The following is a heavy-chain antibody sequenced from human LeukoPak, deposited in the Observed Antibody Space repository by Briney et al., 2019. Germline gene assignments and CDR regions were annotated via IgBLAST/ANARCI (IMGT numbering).Heavy chain of an antibody. V-gene: IGHV4-30-4*07. CDR1: GGSISSGGYS. D-gene: IGHD1-1*01. J-gene: IGHJ5*02. Sequence: PSETLSLTCAVSGGSISSGGYSWSWIRQPPGKGLEWIGYIYYSGSTYYNPSLKSRVTISVDTSKNQFSLKLSSVTAADTAVYYCAKVERESVGWFDPWGQGTLVTVSS. CDR3: AKVERESVGWFDP. CDR2: IYYSGST.